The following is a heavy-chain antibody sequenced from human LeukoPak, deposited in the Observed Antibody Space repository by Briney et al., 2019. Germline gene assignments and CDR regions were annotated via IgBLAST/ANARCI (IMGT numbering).Heavy chain of an antibody. V-gene: IGHV3-23*01. Sequence: GGSLRLSCAASGFTFSSYAMSWVRQAPGKGLEWVSAISGSGGSTYYADAVNGRFTSSRYHSKKTLYLQMNSLRAEDTAVYYCAKSKRVVPAAIHDARYFDYWGQGTLVTVSS. D-gene: IGHD2-2*02. CDR2: ISGSGGST. CDR3: AKSKRVVPAAIHDARYFDY. J-gene: IGHJ4*02. CDR1: GFTFSSYA.